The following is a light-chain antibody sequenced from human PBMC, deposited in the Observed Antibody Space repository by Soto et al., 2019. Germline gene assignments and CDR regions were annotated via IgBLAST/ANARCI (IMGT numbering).Light chain of an antibody. CDR1: QSVSSY. Sequence: EIVLTQSPATLSLSPGERATLSCRASQSVSSYLAWYQQKPGQAPRLLISDASNRATGIPARFSGSGSGTDFTLTIRSLEPEDFAVYYCQQRSNWTFGQGTKVEIK. J-gene: IGKJ1*01. CDR2: DAS. CDR3: QQRSNWT. V-gene: IGKV3-11*01.